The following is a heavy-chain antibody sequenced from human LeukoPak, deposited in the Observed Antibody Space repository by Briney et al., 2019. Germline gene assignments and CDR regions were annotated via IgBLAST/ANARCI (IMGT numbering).Heavy chain of an antibody. CDR3: ASHGDLDY. V-gene: IGHV4-59*08. Sequence: SETPSPTCTVSGGSISRYYWSWIRQPPGKGLEWIGYISDSRTTNYYPSLTSRVTISVDTSKSQFSLKLTSVTAADTAVYYCASHGDLDYWGPGTLVIVSS. CDR1: GGSISRYY. D-gene: IGHD2-21*01. CDR2: ISDSRTT. J-gene: IGHJ4*02.